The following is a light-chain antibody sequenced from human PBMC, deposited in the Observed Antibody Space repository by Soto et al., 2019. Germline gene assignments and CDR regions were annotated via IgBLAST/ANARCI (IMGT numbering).Light chain of an antibody. CDR2: AAS. J-gene: IGKJ1*01. CDR3: QQSYRSPPT. Sequence: DIQMTQSPSSLSASVEDRVIITCRASQSISNHLNWYQQKPGKAPKLLIFAASRLQSGVPSSFRGSRSGPDFTLTILGLQPEDVATYYWQQSYRSPPTFGQGPRLEIK. CDR1: QSISNH. V-gene: IGKV1-39*01.